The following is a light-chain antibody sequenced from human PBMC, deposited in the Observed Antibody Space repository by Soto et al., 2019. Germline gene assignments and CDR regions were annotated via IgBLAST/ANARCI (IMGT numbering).Light chain of an antibody. CDR3: AAWDDSLNARV. Sequence: QSVLTQPPSASGTPGQRVTVSCSGSYSNIGSNTVNWYQQLPGTAPKLLIYSNDQRPSGVPDRFSGSKSGNSASLASSGLQSEDAAAYSCAAWDDSLNARVFGGGTKVTVL. CDR1: YSNIGSNT. J-gene: IGLJ3*02. V-gene: IGLV1-44*01. CDR2: SND.